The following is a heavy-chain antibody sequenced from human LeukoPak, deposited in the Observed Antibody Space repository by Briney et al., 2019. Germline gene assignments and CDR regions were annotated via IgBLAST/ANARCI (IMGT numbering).Heavy chain of an antibody. Sequence: ASVKVSCKASGGTFSSHAISWVRQAPGQGLEWMGGIIPIFGTANYAQKFQGRVTITADKSTSTAYMELSSLRSEDTAVYYCATSDIVVVPAASPEDAFDIWGQGTMVTVSS. CDR3: ATSDIVVVPAASPEDAFDI. J-gene: IGHJ3*02. D-gene: IGHD2-2*01. CDR1: GGTFSSHA. V-gene: IGHV1-69*06. CDR2: IIPIFGTA.